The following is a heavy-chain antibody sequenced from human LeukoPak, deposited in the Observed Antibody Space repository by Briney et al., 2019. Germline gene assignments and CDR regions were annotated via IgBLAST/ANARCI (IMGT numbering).Heavy chain of an antibody. CDR3: AREGSTDAFDI. J-gene: IGHJ3*02. V-gene: IGHV3-23*01. CDR2: ISAGAGST. CDR1: GFTFSSFA. D-gene: IGHD5/OR15-5a*01. Sequence: GGSLRLSCAASGFTFSSFAMSWVRQAPGKGLEWVSAISAGAGSTYYADSVKGRFTISRDNSKNTLYLQMNSLRAEDTAVYYCAREGSTDAFDIWGQGTMVTVSS.